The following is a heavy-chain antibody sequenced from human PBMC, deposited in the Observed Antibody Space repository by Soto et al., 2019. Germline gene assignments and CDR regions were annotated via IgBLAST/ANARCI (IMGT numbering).Heavy chain of an antibody. V-gene: IGHV1-18*01. CDR3: ARVEPYYYDSSGTSP. J-gene: IGHJ5*02. CDR2: ISAYNGNT. D-gene: IGHD3-22*01. CDR1: GYTFTSYG. Sequence: ASVKVSCKASGYTFTSYGISWVRQAPGQGLEWMGWISAYNGNTNYAQKLQGRVTMTTDTSTSTAYMELRSLRSDDTAVYYCARVEPYYYDSSGTSPWGQGTLVTVSS.